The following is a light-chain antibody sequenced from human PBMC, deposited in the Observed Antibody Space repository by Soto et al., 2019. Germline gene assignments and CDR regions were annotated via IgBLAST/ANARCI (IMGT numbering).Light chain of an antibody. V-gene: IGKV3-15*01. J-gene: IGKJ4*01. CDR1: QSIGSK. Sequence: EIVMTQSPATLSVSPGERATLSCRASQSIGSKLAWYQQKPGQAPRLLIYGASNRATGIPARFGGSGSGTEFTLTISSLQSEDLAVYSCQQYDNWPSTFGGGTKVEIK. CDR2: GAS. CDR3: QQYDNWPST.